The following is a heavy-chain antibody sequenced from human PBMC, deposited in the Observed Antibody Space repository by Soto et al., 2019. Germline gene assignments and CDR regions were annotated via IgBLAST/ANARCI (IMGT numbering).Heavy chain of an antibody. Sequence: PGGSLRLSCEASGFVFTSFWMHWVRHVPGKGLVWVARIDTSGHSTNYAESVKGRFTISRDNAKNTVSLQMNSLRVEDTGVYYCAKDSWYFDLWSQGSQVTVSS. CDR1: GFVFTSFW. CDR3: AKDSWYFDL. CDR2: IDTSGHST. J-gene: IGHJ4*02. D-gene: IGHD6-13*01. V-gene: IGHV3-74*01.